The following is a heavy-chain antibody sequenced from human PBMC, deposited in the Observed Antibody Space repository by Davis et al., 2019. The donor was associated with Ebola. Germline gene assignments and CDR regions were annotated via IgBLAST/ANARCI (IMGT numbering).Heavy chain of an antibody. CDR2: IYYSGST. CDR1: GGSISSGGYY. J-gene: IGHJ2*01. V-gene: IGHV4-31*03. D-gene: IGHD3-10*01. CDR3: ARQLLWFGELPHWYFDL. Sequence: SETLSLTCTVSGGSISSGGYYWSWIRQHPGKGLEWIGYIYYSGSTYYNPSLKSRVTISVDTSKNQFSLKLSSVTAADTAVYYCARQLLWFGELPHWYFDLWGRGTLVTVSS.